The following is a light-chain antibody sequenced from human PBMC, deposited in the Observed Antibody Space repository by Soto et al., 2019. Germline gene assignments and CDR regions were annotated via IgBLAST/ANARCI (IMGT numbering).Light chain of an antibody. V-gene: IGKV3-15*01. J-gene: IGKJ2*01. Sequence: EIGLTQSPAILSVSPGERATLSCRASQSISRSLAWYQQKPGQAPRLLISDASTRATGIPARFSGSGSGTEFTLTISSLQSEDFALYYCHQYNSWPPGTLGQGTKVDTK. CDR3: HQYNSWPPGT. CDR1: QSISRS. CDR2: DAS.